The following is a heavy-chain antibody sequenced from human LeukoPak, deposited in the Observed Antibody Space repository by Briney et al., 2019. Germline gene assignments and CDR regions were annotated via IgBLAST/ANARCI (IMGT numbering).Heavy chain of an antibody. CDR2: IIPIFGTA. CDR3: ARETYGLGTENYYYMDV. CDR1: GGTFSSYA. J-gene: IGHJ6*03. V-gene: IGHV1-69*06. D-gene: IGHD3-10*01. Sequence: GASVKVSCKASGGTFSSYAISWVRQAPGQGLEWMGGIIPIFGTANYAQKFQGRVTITADKSTSTVYMELSSLRSEDTAVYYCARETYGLGTENYYYMDVWGKGTTVTVSS.